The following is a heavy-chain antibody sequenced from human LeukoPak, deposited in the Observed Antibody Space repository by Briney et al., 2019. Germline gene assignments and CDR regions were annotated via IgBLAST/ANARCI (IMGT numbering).Heavy chain of an antibody. Sequence: GASVKVSCKASGYTYSSYGISWVRQAPGQGLEWMGGIIPIFGTANYAQKFQGRVTITADKSTSTAYMELSSLRSEDTAVYYCAREVVTTVTKGGVCYFDYWGQGTLVTVSS. D-gene: IGHD4-17*01. V-gene: IGHV1-69*06. J-gene: IGHJ4*02. CDR2: IIPIFGTA. CDR3: AREVVTTVTKGGVCYFDY. CDR1: GYTYSSYG.